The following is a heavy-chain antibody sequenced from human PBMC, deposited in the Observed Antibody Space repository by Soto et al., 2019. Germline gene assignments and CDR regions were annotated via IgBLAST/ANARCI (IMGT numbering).Heavy chain of an antibody. V-gene: IGHV1-58*01. Sequence: SVKVSCKASGFTFTSSAVQWVRQARGQRLEWIGWIVVGSGNTNYAQKFQERVTTTRDMSTSTAYMELSSLRSEDTAVYYCAADRPAVAADYYYYGMDVWGQGTTVTVSS. CDR3: AADRPAVAADYYYYGMDV. CDR1: GFTFTSSA. CDR2: IVVGSGNT. D-gene: IGHD6-19*01. J-gene: IGHJ6*02.